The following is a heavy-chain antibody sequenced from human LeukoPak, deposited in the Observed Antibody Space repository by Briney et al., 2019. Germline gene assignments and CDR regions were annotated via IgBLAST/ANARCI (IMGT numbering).Heavy chain of an antibody. Sequence: GGSLRLSCAASGFTFSSYGMTWVRQAPGKGLEWVSTISSSGGNTYYADSVKGRFTISRDDSKNTLYLQMNSLRAEDTAVYYCAKRETMDIVVVPAASPLRYWGQGTLVAVSS. J-gene: IGHJ4*02. V-gene: IGHV3-23*01. CDR2: ISSSGGNT. D-gene: IGHD2-2*03. CDR3: AKRETMDIVVVPAASPLRY. CDR1: GFTFSSYG.